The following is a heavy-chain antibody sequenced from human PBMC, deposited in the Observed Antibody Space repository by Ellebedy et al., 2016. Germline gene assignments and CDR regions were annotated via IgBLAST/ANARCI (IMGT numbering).Heavy chain of an antibody. Sequence: SETLSLTXAVYGGSFSGYYWSWIRQPPGKGLEWIGYIYYSGSTDYNPSLKSRVTISVDTSKNQFSLKLSSVTAADTAVYYCARDAEAGTFWFDPWGQGTLVTVSS. CDR2: IYYSGST. J-gene: IGHJ5*02. D-gene: IGHD6-19*01. CDR3: ARDAEAGTFWFDP. V-gene: IGHV4-59*01. CDR1: GGSFSGYY.